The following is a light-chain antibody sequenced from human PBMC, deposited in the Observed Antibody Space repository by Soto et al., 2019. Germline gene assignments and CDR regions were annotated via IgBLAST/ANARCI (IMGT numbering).Light chain of an antibody. V-gene: IGLV1-44*01. CDR1: RSNIAAST. CDR3: ATWDDCLNGYD. Sequence: QSVLSERSAASLSPCHRVTISFSGSRSNIAASTVTLYQQLPRTAPKLLIFCNNHRPSGVPDRFSGSKSGTSGSLAISGLQSEDEADYYCATWDDCLNGYDFGAGTKVNVL. CDR2: CNN. J-gene: IGLJ1*01.